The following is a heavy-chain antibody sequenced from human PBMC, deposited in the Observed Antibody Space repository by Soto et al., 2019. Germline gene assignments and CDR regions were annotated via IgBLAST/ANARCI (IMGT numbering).Heavy chain of an antibody. CDR2: INPNSGGT. CDR3: ARNEEWLLPNNCFDP. V-gene: IGHV1-2*02. J-gene: IGHJ5*02. CDR1: GYTFTGYY. Sequence: ASVKVSCKASGYTFTGYYMHWVRQAPGQGLEWMGWINPNSGGTNYAQKFQGRVTMTRDTSISTAYMELSRLRSDGTAVYYCARNEEWLLPNNCFDPWGQGTLVTVSS. D-gene: IGHD3-22*01.